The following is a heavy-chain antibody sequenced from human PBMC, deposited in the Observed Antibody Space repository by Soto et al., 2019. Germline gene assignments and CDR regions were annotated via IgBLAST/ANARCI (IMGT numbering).Heavy chain of an antibody. CDR3: ASSRAGYCSGGSCYGFDP. CDR1: GCSISSSNW. J-gene: IGHJ5*02. V-gene: IGHV4-4*02. D-gene: IGHD2-15*01. CDR2: IYHSGST. Sequence: SETLSLTCAVSGCSISSSNWWSWVRQPPGKGLEWIGEIYHSGSTNYNPSLKSRVTISVDKSKNQFSLKLSSVTAADTAVYYCASSRAGYCSGGSCYGFDPWGQGTLVTVSS.